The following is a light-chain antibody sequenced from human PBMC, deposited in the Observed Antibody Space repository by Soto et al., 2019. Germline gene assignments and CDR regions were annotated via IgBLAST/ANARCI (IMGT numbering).Light chain of an antibody. CDR1: HDVSWN. J-gene: IGKJ4*01. Sequence: DIQMTQSPSSMSASVGDRVTIACQSSHDVSWNLNWFQQKPGEAPKLLIYDASNLERGVPSRFSGSGSGTDFTLTIISLQHEDVSTYYWQHYSSMLSFGGGTEVDIK. V-gene: IGKV1-33*01. CDR2: DAS. CDR3: QHYSSMLS.